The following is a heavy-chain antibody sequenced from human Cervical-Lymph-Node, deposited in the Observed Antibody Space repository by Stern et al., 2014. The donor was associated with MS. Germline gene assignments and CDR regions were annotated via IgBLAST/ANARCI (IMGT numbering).Heavy chain of an antibody. CDR2: IYYNGRA. D-gene: IGHD5-12*01. V-gene: IGHV4-31*03. CDR3: AREKEWLRFRGFDS. Sequence: QVQLVESGPGLVRPSQTLSLTCTVSRGSINSGDYYWSWIRPHPGMGLEWIGYIYYNGRADYNPSLKSRVIISVDTSKNQFSLKLSSVTAADAAVYYCAREKEWLRFRGFDSWGQGTLVTVSS. J-gene: IGHJ4*02. CDR1: RGSINSGDYY.